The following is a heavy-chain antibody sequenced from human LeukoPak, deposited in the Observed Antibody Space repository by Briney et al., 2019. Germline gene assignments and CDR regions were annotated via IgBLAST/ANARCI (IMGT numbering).Heavy chain of an antibody. CDR2: MNPNSGNT. D-gene: IGHD2/OR15-2a*01. Sequence: GASVKVSCKASGYTFTSYDINWVRPATGQGLEWMGWMNPNSGNTGYAQKFQGRVTMTRNTSISTAYMELSSLRSEDTAVYYCARGLYPRCPYYFDYWGQGTLVTVSS. V-gene: IGHV1-8*01. CDR1: GYTFTSYD. CDR3: ARGLYPRCPYYFDY. J-gene: IGHJ4*02.